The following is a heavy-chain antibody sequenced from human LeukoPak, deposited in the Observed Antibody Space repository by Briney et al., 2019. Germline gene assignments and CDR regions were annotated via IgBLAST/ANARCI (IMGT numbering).Heavy chain of an antibody. CDR3: ARDQWSGCSGGSCYAGY. V-gene: IGHV1-18*01. CDR2: ISAYNGNT. J-gene: IGHJ4*02. CDR1: GYTFTSYG. D-gene: IGHD2-15*01. Sequence: ASVKVSCKASGYTFTSYGISWVRQAPGQGLEWMGWISAYNGNTNYAQKLQGRVTMTTDTSTSTAYMEPRSLRSDDTAVYYCARDQWSGCSGGSCYAGYWGQGTLVTVSS.